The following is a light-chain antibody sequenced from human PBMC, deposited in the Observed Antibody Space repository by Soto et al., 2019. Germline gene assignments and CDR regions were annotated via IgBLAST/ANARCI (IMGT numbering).Light chain of an antibody. CDR3: QQYGSSPRT. CDR2: GAS. Sequence: EIWLTQSPGTLCLSPGERATLSCRASQSVSSSYLAWYQQKPGQAPRLLIYGASSRATGIPDRFSGSGSGTDFTLTISRLEPEDFAVYYCQQYGSSPRTFGQGTKVDIK. V-gene: IGKV3-20*01. J-gene: IGKJ1*01. CDR1: QSVSSSY.